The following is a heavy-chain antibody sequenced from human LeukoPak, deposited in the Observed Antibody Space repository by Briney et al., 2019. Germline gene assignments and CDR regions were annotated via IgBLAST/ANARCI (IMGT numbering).Heavy chain of an antibody. Sequence: GGSPRLSCTASGFTFADYLMSWFRQAPGKGLEWIGFISGGTTEYAASVKGRFTISRDDSTSIAYLQMNSLTTEDTAVYYCSRGSGWLSVYWGQGTLVTVSS. CDR3: SRGSGWLSVY. D-gene: IGHD6-19*01. J-gene: IGHJ4*02. CDR1: GFTFADYL. V-gene: IGHV3-49*03. CDR2: ISGGTT.